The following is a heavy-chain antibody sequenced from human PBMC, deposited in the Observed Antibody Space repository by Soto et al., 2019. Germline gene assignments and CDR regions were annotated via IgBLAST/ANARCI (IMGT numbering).Heavy chain of an antibody. Sequence: SETLSLTCTVSGGSISSYYWSWIRQPPGKGLEWIGYIYYSGSTNYNPSLKSRVTISVDTSKNQFSLKLSSVTAADTAVYYCARDNWNDPTPYFDYWGQGTLVTVSS. V-gene: IGHV4-59*01. CDR1: GGSISSYY. D-gene: IGHD1-20*01. CDR3: ARDNWNDPTPYFDY. J-gene: IGHJ4*02. CDR2: IYYSGST.